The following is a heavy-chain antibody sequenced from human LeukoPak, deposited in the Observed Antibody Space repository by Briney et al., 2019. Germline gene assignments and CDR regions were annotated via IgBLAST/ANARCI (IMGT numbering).Heavy chain of an antibody. CDR2: IYYSGST. J-gene: IGHJ4*02. V-gene: IGHV4-39*07. CDR3: ARGSCSGGSCYLRHGPFDY. Sequence: PSETLSLTCTVSGGSISSSSYYWGWIRQPPGKGLEWIGCIYYSGSTYYNPSLKSRVTISVDTSKNQFSLKLSSVTAADTAVYYCARGSCSGGSCYLRHGPFDYWGQGTLVTVSS. CDR1: GGSISSSSYY. D-gene: IGHD2-15*01.